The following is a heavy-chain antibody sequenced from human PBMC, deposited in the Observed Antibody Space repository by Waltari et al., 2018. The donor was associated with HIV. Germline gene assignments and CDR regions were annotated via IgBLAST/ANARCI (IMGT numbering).Heavy chain of an antibody. CDR2: ITHDGSNK. J-gene: IGHJ4*02. Sequence: QVQLVESGGDVVQPGGSLRLSWAVSGFTFSSYGMHWVRQAPGKGLEWMSFITHDGSNKYYADSVKGRFTISRDSSKNTLYLQMNGLRSEDTAVYYCAKDGYTPTYFDYWGQGTLVTVSS. CDR1: GFTFSSYG. D-gene: IGHD1-1*01. CDR3: AKDGYTPTYFDY. V-gene: IGHV3-30*02.